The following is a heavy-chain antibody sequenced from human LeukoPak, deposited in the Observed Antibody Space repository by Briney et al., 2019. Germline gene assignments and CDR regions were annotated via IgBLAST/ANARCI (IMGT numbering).Heavy chain of an antibody. V-gene: IGHV3-48*01. CDR1: GFTFSSYS. D-gene: IGHD3-9*01. CDR2: ISSSSSTI. CDR3: ARDERGYDILTGYYIRGYFDY. Sequence: GGSLRLSCAASGFTFSSYSMNWVRQAPGKGLEWVSYISSSSSTIYYADSVKGRFTISRDNAKNSLYLQMNSLRAEDTAVYYCARDERGYDILTGYYIRGYFDYWGQGTLVTVSS. J-gene: IGHJ4*02.